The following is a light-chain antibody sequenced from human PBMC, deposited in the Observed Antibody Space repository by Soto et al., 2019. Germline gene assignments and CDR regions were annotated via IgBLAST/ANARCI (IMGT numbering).Light chain of an antibody. V-gene: IGLV2-14*01. J-gene: IGLJ1*01. CDR1: NSDVGGYNY. CDR3: SSFTASGNYV. Sequence: QSALTQPASVSGSPGQSIAISCTGTNSDVGGYNYVSWYQQHPGKAPKLMIYDVSNRPSGVSDRFSGSKSGNTASLTISGLQAEDEADYYGSSFTASGNYVFGTGTKLTVL. CDR2: DVS.